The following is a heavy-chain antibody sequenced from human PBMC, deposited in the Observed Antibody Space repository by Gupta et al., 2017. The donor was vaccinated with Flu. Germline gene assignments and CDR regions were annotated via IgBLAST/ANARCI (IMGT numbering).Heavy chain of an antibody. CDR3: ASYSSSSVGFDY. V-gene: IGHV3-11*05. J-gene: IGHJ4*02. CDR2: ISSSSSYT. D-gene: IGHD6-6*01. CDR1: GFTFSDYY. Sequence: QVQLVESGGGLVKPGGSLRLSCAASGFTFSDYYMSWIRQAPGKGLEWVSYISSSSSYTNYADSVKGRFTISRDNAKNSLYLQMNSLRAEDTAVYYCASYSSSSVGFDYWGQGTLVTVSS.